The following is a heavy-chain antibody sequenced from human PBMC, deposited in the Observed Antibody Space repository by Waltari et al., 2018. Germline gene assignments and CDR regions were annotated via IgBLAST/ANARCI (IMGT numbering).Heavy chain of an antibody. CDR3: ARPEEYSYGYVGWYFDL. D-gene: IGHD5-18*01. CDR2: IYYSGST. CDR1: GGSISSSSYY. V-gene: IGHV4-39*01. Sequence: QLQLQESGPGLVKPSETLSLTCTVSGGSISSSSYYWGWIRQPPGKGLEWIGSIYYSGSTSYNPSLKSRVTISVDTSKNQFSLKLSSVTAADTAVYYCARPEEYSYGYVGWYFDLWGRGTLVTVSS. J-gene: IGHJ2*01.